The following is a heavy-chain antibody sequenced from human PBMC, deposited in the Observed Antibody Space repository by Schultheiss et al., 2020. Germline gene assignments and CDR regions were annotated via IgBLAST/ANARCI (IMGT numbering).Heavy chain of an antibody. Sequence: GSLRLSCTVSGGSISSYYWSWIRQPPGKGLEWIGYIYYSGSTNYNPSLKSRVTISVDTSKNQFSLKLSSVTAADTAVYYCASQVSARSGYFKYYYYYMDVWGKGTTVTVS. CDR2: IYYSGST. CDR1: GGSISSYY. J-gene: IGHJ6*03. V-gene: IGHV4-59*12. CDR3: ASQVSARSGYFKYYYYYMDV. D-gene: IGHD3-22*01.